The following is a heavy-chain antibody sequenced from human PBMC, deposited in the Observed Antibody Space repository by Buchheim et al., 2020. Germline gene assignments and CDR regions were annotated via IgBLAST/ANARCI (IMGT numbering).Heavy chain of an antibody. CDR1: GCSLSGYA. D-gene: IGHD4-11*01. CDR3: AKGSRGYTNYYFDY. CDR2: ISGSGATT. Sequence: EGEVVDSGGGLVQPGESLRLSCAESGCSLSGYAMSWVRQSPGKELEWVSSISGSGATTFNADSVKGRFTINHDTTKNMLTLQMNSLRAEDTAVYFCAKGSRGYTNYYFDYWGQGTL. J-gene: IGHJ4*02. V-gene: IGHV3-23*04.